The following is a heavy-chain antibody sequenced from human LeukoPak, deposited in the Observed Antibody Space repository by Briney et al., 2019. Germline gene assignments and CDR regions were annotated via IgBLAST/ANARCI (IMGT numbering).Heavy chain of an antibody. V-gene: IGHV4-34*01. CDR2: INHSGST. CDR3: ARVSFPYSSSSRGGWFDP. J-gene: IGHJ5*02. D-gene: IGHD6-6*01. CDR1: GGSFSGYY. Sequence: PSETLSLTCAVYGGSFSGYYWSWIRQPPGKGLEWLGEINHSGSTNYNPSLKSRVTISVDTSKNQFSLKLSSVTAADTAVYYCARVSFPYSSSSRGGWFDPWGQGTLVTVSS.